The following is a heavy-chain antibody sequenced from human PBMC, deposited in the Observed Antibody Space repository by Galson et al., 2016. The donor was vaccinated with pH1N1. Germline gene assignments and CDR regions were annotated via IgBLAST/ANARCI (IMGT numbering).Heavy chain of an antibody. J-gene: IGHJ4*02. Sequence: TLSLTCTVSGGSISSGGYYWSWIRQPAGKGLEWIGYIYTSGSTNYNPSLKSRVTISVDTSKNQFSLKLSSVTAADTAVYYCARIQGSSEWGYYFDYWGQGTLVTVSS. CDR2: IYTSGST. D-gene: IGHD6-6*01. V-gene: IGHV4-61*09. CDR1: GGSISSGGYY. CDR3: ARIQGSSEWGYYFDY.